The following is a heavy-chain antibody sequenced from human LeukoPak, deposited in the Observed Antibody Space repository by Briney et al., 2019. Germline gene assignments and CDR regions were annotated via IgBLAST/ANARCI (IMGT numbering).Heavy chain of an antibody. Sequence: GGSLRLSCAASGFTFSSYGMHWVRQAPGKGLEWVAFIRYDGSNEDYADSVKGRFTISRDNSKNTLYAQMNSLRAEDTAVYYCAKDRSGSYYSHDFDYWGQGTLVTVSS. CDR2: IRYDGSNE. CDR1: GFTFSSYG. J-gene: IGHJ4*02. CDR3: AKDRSGSYYSHDFDY. V-gene: IGHV3-30*02. D-gene: IGHD3-10*01.